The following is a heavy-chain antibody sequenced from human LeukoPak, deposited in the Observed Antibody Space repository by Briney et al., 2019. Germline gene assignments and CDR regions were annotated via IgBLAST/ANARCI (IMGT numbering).Heavy chain of an antibody. J-gene: IGHJ4*02. Sequence: PGGSLRLSCAASGFTFSSYAMSWVRQAPGKGLEWVSAISGSGGSTYYADSVKGRFTISRDNSKNTLYLQMNSLRAEDTAVYYCAKVGRPEIIVGEFDYWGQGTLVTVSS. CDR1: GFTFSSYA. D-gene: IGHD1-26*01. CDR2: ISGSGGST. V-gene: IGHV3-23*01. CDR3: AKVGRPEIIVGEFDY.